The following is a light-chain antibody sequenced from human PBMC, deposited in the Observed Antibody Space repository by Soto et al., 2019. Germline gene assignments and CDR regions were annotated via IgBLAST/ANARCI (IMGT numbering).Light chain of an antibody. J-gene: IGKJ1*01. CDR3: QQYANSPPT. V-gene: IGKV3-20*01. CDR1: QSVSSRS. Sequence: EIVVTQSPGTLSLSPGERATLSCRASQSVSSRSLAWYQQKPGQAPRLLIYGASSRATGIPDRFSGSGSGTDFTLTISRLEPEEFAVYYCQQYANSPPTFGQGTKVEIK. CDR2: GAS.